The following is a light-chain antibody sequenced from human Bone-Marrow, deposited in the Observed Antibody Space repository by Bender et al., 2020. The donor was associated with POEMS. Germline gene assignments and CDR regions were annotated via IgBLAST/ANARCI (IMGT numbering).Light chain of an antibody. J-gene: IGLJ2*01. CDR3: CSYVGDSSYS. CDR2: GVT. V-gene: IGLV2-8*01. Sequence: QSALTQPPSASGSPGQSVTISCTGTRSDVGSSDFVSWYQQHPGKAPKLIIHGVTKRPSGVPDRFSGSKSGNTASLTVSGLQAEDEAAYFCCSYVGDSSYSFGGGTKLTVL. CDR1: RSDVGSSDF.